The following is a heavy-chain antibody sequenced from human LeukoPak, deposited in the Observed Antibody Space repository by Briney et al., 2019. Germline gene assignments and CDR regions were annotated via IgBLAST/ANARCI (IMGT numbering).Heavy chain of an antibody. J-gene: IGHJ4*02. CDR1: GFTFSNYA. CDR3: VKDRKWYSSSWNFDY. Sequence: GGSLRLSCVASGFTFSNYAMNWVRQAPGKGLQWFSGITGSGGSTYHADSVKGRFTISRDNSKNMLYLEMNSLRAEDTAVYYCVKDRKWYSSSWNFDYWGQGTLVTVSS. D-gene: IGHD6-13*01. V-gene: IGHV3-23*01. CDR2: ITGSGGST.